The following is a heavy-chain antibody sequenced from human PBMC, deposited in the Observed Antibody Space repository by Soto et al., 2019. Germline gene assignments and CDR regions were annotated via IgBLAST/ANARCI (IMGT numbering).Heavy chain of an antibody. CDR2: TYYRSKWYN. CDR3: AREVIAVACLFPSWFGYLLSYYGMDV. CDR1: GDSVSSNSAA. Sequence: SQTLSLTCAISGDSVSSNSAAWNWIRQSPSRGLEWLGRTYYRSKWYNDYAVSVKSRITINPDTSKNQFSLQLNSVTPEETAVYYCAREVIAVACLFPSWFGYLLSYYGMDVWGQGTTVTVSS. D-gene: IGHD6-19*01. V-gene: IGHV6-1*01. J-gene: IGHJ6*02.